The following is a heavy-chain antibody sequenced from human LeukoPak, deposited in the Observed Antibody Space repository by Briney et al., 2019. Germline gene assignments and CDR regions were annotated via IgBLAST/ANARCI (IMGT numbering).Heavy chain of an antibody. J-gene: IGHJ4*02. V-gene: IGHV3-23*01. CDR2: ISSSDGGT. Sequence: GGSLRISCAGSGFTFSSYAMAWVRQTPEKGLEWVAIISSSDGGTYYIDSVKGRFTISRDNSKNTLYVQVNSLGTEDTAAYYCAKGSYYDSSGSFYFDYWGQGTLVTVSA. D-gene: IGHD3-22*01. CDR1: GFTFSSYA. CDR3: AKGSYYDSSGSFYFDY.